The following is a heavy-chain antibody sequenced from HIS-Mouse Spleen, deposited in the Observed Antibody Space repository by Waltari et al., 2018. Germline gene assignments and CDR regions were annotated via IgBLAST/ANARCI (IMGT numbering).Heavy chain of an antibody. CDR3: AREIPYSSSWYDWYFDL. J-gene: IGHJ2*01. V-gene: IGHV4-39*07. CDR2: SDYSGST. D-gene: IGHD6-13*01. CDR1: GGSISSSSYY. Sequence: QLQLQESGPGLVKPSETLSLTCTVSGGSISSSSYYWGWIRQPPGKGLEWIGSSDYSGSTYYTPSLKSRVTISVDTSKNQFSLKLSSVTAADTAGYYCAREIPYSSSWYDWYFDLWGRGTLVTVSS.